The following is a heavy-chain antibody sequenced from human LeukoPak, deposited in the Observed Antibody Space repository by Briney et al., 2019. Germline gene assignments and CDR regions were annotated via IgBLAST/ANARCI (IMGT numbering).Heavy chain of an antibody. CDR1: GFTFSSYS. CDR2: ITSTSDYI. J-gene: IGHJ4*02. D-gene: IGHD2-2*01. Sequence: GGSLRLSCVASGFTFSSYSMSWVRQAPGKGLEWVSSITSTSDYIYYADSVKGRFTISRDNAKNSLYLQMNSLRAEDMAVYYCATGRSCSTCYLPDYWGQGTLVTVSS. V-gene: IGHV3-21*01. CDR3: ATGRSCSTCYLPDY.